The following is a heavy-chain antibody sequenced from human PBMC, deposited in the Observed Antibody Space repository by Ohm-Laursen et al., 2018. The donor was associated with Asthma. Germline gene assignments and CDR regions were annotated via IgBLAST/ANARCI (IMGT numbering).Heavy chain of an antibody. CDR3: ATPPYGVTGYYYYAMDV. Sequence: SLRLSCAASGYTFSRYSIHWVRQIPGKGLEWVASISTASSFIYYADSVRGRFTTSRDNARNSVYLQMNSLRGEDTATYYCATPPYGVTGYYYYAMDVWGPGTTVTVSS. V-gene: IGHV3-21*04. D-gene: IGHD4-17*01. CDR1: GYTFSRYS. J-gene: IGHJ6*02. CDR2: ISTASSFI.